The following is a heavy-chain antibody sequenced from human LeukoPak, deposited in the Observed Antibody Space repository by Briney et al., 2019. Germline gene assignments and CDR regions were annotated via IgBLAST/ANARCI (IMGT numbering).Heavy chain of an antibody. J-gene: IGHJ4*02. CDR1: GFSFTNYA. D-gene: IGHD6-13*01. V-gene: IGHV3-23*01. Sequence: GGSLRLSCAASGFSFTNYAMSWVRQAPARGPEWLSSMKGGGETFYADSVKGRFTISRDNAETSLFLRMNSLRPEDTALYYCAKDIGSTWTGGFDYWGQGTLVTVSS. CDR3: AKDIGSTWTGGFDY. CDR2: MKGGGET.